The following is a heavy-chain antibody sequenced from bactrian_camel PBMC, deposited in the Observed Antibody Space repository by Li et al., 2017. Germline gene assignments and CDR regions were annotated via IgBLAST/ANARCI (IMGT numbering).Heavy chain of an antibody. Sequence: HVQLVESGGDSVQAGGSLRLSCAASGRNYVKWCMGWFRQPTGKEREGVASIDLFHGATNYADFVKGRFTIVRDIAKNSVYLQMNSLKLEDTAMYYCAADFGPYCSGSYLARRANFEGQGTQVTVS. V-gene: IGHV3-3*01. J-gene: IGHJ4*01. CDR1: GRNYVKWC. D-gene: IGHD2*01. CDR2: IDLFHGAT.